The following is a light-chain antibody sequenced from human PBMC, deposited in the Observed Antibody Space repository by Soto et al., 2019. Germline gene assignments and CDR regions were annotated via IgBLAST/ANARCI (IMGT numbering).Light chain of an antibody. CDR3: SSYAGSNNVV. J-gene: IGLJ2*01. V-gene: IGLV2-8*01. CDR1: SSDVGGYNY. Sequence: QSVLTQPPSASGSPGQTVTISCTGTSSDVGGYNYVSWYQQHPGKAPKLMIYEVSKRPSGVPDRFSGSKSGNTAALTVSVLQAEDEGDYYCSSYAGSNNVVFGGGTKVTVL. CDR2: EVS.